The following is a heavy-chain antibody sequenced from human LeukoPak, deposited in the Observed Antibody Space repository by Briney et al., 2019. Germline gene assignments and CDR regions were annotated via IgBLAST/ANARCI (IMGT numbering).Heavy chain of an antibody. CDR2: MNPNSGNT. V-gene: IGHV1-8*01. Sequence: GASVKVSCKASGYTFTSYDVNWVRQATGQGLEWMGWMNPNSGNTGYAQKFQGRVTMTRNASISTAYVELSSLRSEDTAVYYCARGEFYGDYGKPASFDYWGQGTLVTVSS. D-gene: IGHD4-17*01. CDR1: GYTFTSYD. CDR3: ARGEFYGDYGKPASFDY. J-gene: IGHJ4*02.